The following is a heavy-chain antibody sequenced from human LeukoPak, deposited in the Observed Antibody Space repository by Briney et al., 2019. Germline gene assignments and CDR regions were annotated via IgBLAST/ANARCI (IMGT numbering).Heavy chain of an antibody. D-gene: IGHD2-15*01. V-gene: IGHV1-18*01. CDR2: ISAYNGNT. J-gene: IGHJ4*02. CDR1: GYTFTSYG. Sequence: ASVKVSCKASGYTFTSYGISWVRQAPGQGLEWMGWISAYNGNTNYAQKLQGRVTMTTDTSTSTAYMELRSLRSDDTAVYYCARDRYCSGGSCYFPPYYFDYWGQGTLVTVSS. CDR3: ARDRYCSGGSCYFPPYYFDY.